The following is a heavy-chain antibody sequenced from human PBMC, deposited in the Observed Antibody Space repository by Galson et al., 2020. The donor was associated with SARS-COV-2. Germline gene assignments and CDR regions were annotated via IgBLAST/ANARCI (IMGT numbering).Heavy chain of an antibody. Sequence: GESLKISCAASGFTFDDYGMSWVRQAPGKGLEWVSGINWNGGSTGYADSVKGRFTISRDNAKNSLYLQMNSLRAEDTALYYCATIWFGELWGMDVWGQGTTVTVSS. D-gene: IGHD3-10*01. CDR3: ATIWFGELWGMDV. J-gene: IGHJ6*02. V-gene: IGHV3-20*04. CDR1: GFTFDDYG. CDR2: INWNGGST.